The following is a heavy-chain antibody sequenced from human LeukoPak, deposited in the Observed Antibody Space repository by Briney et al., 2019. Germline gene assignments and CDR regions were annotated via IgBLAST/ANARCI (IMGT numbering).Heavy chain of an antibody. CDR1: GFTFSSYW. Sequence: GGSLRLSCAASGFTFSSYWMHWVRQAPGKGLVWVSGISNDGAGTTYTDSVKGQFTISRDNTKNTLYLQLNSLRAEDTAVYYCARDLEKRPDYWGQGTLVTVSS. CDR3: ARDLEKRPDY. J-gene: IGHJ4*02. CDR2: ISNDGAGT. D-gene: IGHD5-24*01. V-gene: IGHV3-74*01.